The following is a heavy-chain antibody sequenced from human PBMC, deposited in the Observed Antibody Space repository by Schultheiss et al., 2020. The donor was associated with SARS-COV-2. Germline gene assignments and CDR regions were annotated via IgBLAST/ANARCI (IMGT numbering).Heavy chain of an antibody. V-gene: IGHV4-59*12. J-gene: IGHJ6*02. CDR1: GDSISSYY. CDR2: IYYSGST. Sequence: SETLSLTCTVSGDSISSYYWSWIRQPPGKGLEWIGYIYYSGSTNYNPSLKSRVTISVDKSKNQFSLKLSSVTAADTAVYYCARARDYDILSGRYYYYYYVMDVWGQGTTVTVSS. CDR3: ARARDYDILSGRYYYYYYVMDV. D-gene: IGHD3-9*01.